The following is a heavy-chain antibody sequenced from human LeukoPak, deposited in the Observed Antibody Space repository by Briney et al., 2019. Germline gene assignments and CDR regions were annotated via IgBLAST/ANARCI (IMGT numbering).Heavy chain of an antibody. CDR1: GFTFSSYS. CDR3: TRLTSGWPDY. D-gene: IGHD6-19*01. Sequence: GGALRLSCAASGFTFSSYSMNWVRQAPGKGLEWVSAISNNSGTYIYYADSVKGRFTIARDNAKNSVYLQMNSLRAEDTGAYYCTRLTSGWPDYWGQGTLVTVSS. V-gene: IGHV3-21*01. J-gene: IGHJ4*02. CDR2: ISNNSGTYI.